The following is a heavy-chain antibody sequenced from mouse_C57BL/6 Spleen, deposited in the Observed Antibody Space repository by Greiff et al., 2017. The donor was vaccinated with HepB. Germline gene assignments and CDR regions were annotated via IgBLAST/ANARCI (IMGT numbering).Heavy chain of an antibody. J-gene: IGHJ4*01. CDR3: ARSIYYDYDGDYAMDY. D-gene: IGHD2-4*01. CDR2: IYPSDSET. Sequence: QVQLKQPGAELVRPGSSVKLSCKASGYTFTSYWMDWVKQRPGQGLEWIGNIYPSDSETHYNQKFKDKATLTVDKSSSTAYMQLSSLTSEDSAVYYCARSIYYDYDGDYAMDYWGQGTSVTVSS. CDR1: GYTFTSYW. V-gene: IGHV1-61*01.